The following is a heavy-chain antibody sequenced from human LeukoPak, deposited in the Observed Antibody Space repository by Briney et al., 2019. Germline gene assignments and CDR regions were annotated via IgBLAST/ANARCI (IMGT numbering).Heavy chain of an antibody. V-gene: IGHV4-59*01. CDR1: GGSISSYY. CDR3: AREVEDWYFDL. CDR2: IYYSGST. J-gene: IGHJ2*01. Sequence: SETLSPTCTVSGGSISSYYWSWIRQPPGKGLEWIGYIYYSGSTNYNPSLKSRVTISVDTSKNQFSLKLSSVTAADTAVYYCAREVEDWYFDLWGRGTLVTVSS.